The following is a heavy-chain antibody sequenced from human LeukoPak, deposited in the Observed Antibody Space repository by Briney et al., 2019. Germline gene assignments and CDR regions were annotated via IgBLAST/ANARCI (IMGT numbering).Heavy chain of an antibody. CDR3: ARVLDSYAYLDY. V-gene: IGHV1-2*04. D-gene: IGHD5-18*01. J-gene: IGHJ4*02. Sequence: GASVKVSCKASGYTFTNYYIHWVRQAPGQGLEWMGWINPNSGGTNYAQKFQGWVTMTRDTSISTAYMELSRLRSDDTAVYYCARVLDSYAYLDYWGQGTLVTVSS. CDR2: INPNSGGT. CDR1: GYTFTNYY.